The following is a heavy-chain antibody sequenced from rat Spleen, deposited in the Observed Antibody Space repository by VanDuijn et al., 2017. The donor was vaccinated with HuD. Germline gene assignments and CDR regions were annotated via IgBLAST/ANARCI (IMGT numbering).Heavy chain of an antibody. J-gene: IGHJ2*01. D-gene: IGHD1-2*01. Sequence: EVQLVESGGGLVQPGRSLKLSCAASGFTFSNYYMAWVRQAPTKGLEWVAAIVDDGSNTFYRDSVKGRFTISRDNAKSTLYLQMDSLRSEDTATYYGTTDRPYYYSSYEYYFDYWGQGVMVTVSS. V-gene: IGHV5-27*01. CDR2: IVDDGSNT. CDR1: GFTFSNYY. CDR3: TTDRPYYYSSYEYYFDY.